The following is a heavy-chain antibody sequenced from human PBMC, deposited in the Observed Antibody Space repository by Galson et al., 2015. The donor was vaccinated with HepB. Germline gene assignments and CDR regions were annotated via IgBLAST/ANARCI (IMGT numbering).Heavy chain of an antibody. CDR1: GYWFSRYW. D-gene: IGHD2-8*01. CDR2: IFPDDSDT. Sequence: QSGAEVKKPGESLKISCKGSGYWFSRYWIGWVRQMPGKGLEWMGIIFPDDSDTRYSPSFQGRVTISTGKSINTAYLQWRSLEAYDTAEYYCARADWRMVDPYVYDDGGHGTLGTVSS. V-gene: IGHV5-51*01. CDR3: ARADWRMVDPYVYDD. J-gene: IGHJ4*01.